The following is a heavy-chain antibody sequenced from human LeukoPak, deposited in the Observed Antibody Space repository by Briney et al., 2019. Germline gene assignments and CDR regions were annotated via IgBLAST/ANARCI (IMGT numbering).Heavy chain of an antibody. Sequence: SVKVSCKASGGTFSRYAISWVRQAPGQGLEWMGRIIPIFGIANYAQKFQGRVTITTDKSTSQAYMELSSLTSEDTAVYYCAIPAAIGAAAGPSYFYYWGQGTLVTVSS. V-gene: IGHV1-69*04. J-gene: IGHJ4*02. D-gene: IGHD2-2*02. CDR1: GGTFSRYA. CDR3: AIPAAIGAAAGPSYFYY. CDR2: IIPIFGIA.